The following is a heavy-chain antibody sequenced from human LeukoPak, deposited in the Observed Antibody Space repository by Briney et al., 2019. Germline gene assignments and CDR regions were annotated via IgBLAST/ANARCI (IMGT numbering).Heavy chain of an antibody. Sequence: GGSLRLSCAASGFIFSNQWMHWVRQAPGKGLVWVSRSKADGSSTTYADSVKGRFTISRDNAKDTLYLQMNSLTAEDTAVYYCARGSHYYDSSGSFPTDYWGQGTLVTVSS. D-gene: IGHD3-22*01. CDR1: GFIFSNQW. V-gene: IGHV3-74*01. CDR2: SKADGSST. CDR3: ARGSHYYDSSGSFPTDY. J-gene: IGHJ4*02.